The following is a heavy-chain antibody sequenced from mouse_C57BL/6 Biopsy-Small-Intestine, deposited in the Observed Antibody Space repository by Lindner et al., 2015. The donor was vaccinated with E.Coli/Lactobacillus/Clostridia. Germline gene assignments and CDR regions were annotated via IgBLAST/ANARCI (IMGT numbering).Heavy chain of an antibody. CDR3: ARSDYYGSSYVFDY. CDR1: GFNIKDYY. V-gene: IGHV14-2*01. J-gene: IGHJ2*01. Sequence: VQLQESGAELVKPGASVKLSCTASGFNIKDYYMHWVKQRTEQGLEWIGRIDPEDGETKYVPKFQGKATITADTSSNTAYLQLSSLTSEDTAVYYCARSDYYGSSYVFDYWGQGTTLTVSS. D-gene: IGHD1-1*01. CDR2: IDPEDGET.